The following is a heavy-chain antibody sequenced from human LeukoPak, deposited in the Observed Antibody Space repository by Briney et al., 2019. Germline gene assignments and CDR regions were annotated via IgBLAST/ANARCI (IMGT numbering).Heavy chain of an antibody. CDR1: GDTVSGNSGA. D-gene: IGHD1-1*01. CDR3: ARALERYYFDF. J-gene: IGHJ4*02. V-gene: IGHV6-1*01. Sequence: SQTLSLTCAISGDTVSGNSGAWIWIRQSPSRGLEWLGRTYAVSAKGRIIISPDTANNQFSLHLSSVTADDTGVYYCARALERYYFDFWARELWSPSPQ. CDR2: T.